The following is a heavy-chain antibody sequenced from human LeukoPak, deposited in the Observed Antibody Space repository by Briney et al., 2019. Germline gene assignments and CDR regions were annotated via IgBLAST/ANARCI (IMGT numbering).Heavy chain of an antibody. Sequence: GGSLRLSCPASGFTFSGYGMHWVRQAPGKGLEWLAVISDIGSQKSYADSVKGRFTISRDNSKNTLLLQMNSLRPEDTAVYYCAKEYDSGWTSFDYWGRGTVVTVSS. CDR1: GFTFSGYG. J-gene: IGHJ4*02. CDR3: AKEYDSGWTSFDY. V-gene: IGHV3-30*18. CDR2: ISDIGSQK. D-gene: IGHD6-19*01.